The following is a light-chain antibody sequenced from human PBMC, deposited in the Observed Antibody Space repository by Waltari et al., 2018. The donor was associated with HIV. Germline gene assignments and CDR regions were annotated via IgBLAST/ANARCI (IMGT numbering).Light chain of an antibody. J-gene: IGKJ3*01. CDR2: DAS. Sequence: EIVLTQSPATLSLSPGERATLSCRTSQSVSSYLAWYQQKPGQAPRLLIYDASNRATGIPARFSGSGSGTDFTLTISSLEPEDFAVYYCQQRSNGFTFGPGTKVDIK. CDR1: QSVSSY. CDR3: QQRSNGFT. V-gene: IGKV3-11*01.